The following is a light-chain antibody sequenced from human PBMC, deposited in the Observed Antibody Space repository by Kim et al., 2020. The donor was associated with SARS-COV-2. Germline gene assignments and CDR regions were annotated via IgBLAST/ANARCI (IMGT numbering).Light chain of an antibody. Sequence: QSALTQPPSASGSPGQSVTISCSATSSDFGGYGGYPYVSWYQQHPAKAPKLIIYEVTKRPSGVPNRFSGSKSGNTASLTVSGLQAEDEADYYCTTHANNNYIFGTGTKVTVL. CDR3: TTHANNNYI. CDR1: SSDFGGYGGYPY. V-gene: IGLV2-8*01. CDR2: EVT. J-gene: IGLJ1*01.